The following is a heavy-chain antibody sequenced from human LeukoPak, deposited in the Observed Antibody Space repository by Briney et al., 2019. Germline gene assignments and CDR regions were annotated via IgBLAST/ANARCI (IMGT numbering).Heavy chain of an antibody. CDR1: GFTFSSYS. CDR3: ARLGGYSYALGFDP. Sequence: SGGSLRLSCAASGFTFSSYSMNWVRQAPGKGLEWVSSISSSSSYIYYADSVKGRFTISRDNAKNSLYLQMNSLRAEDTAVYYCARLGGYSYALGFDPWGQGTLVTVSS. CDR2: ISSSSSYI. V-gene: IGHV3-21*01. J-gene: IGHJ5*02. D-gene: IGHD5-18*01.